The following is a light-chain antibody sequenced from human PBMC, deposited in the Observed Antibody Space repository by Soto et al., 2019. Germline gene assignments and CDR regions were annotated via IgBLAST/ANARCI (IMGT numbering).Light chain of an antibody. CDR2: AAS. V-gene: IGKV1-39*01. CDR3: QESHST. CDR1: QSIGTY. Sequence: DAPMTQSPSSLSASVGDSVTITCRASQSIGTYLDWYQHKPGKAPKLLIYAASSLQSGVPSRFSGSESGTDFTLTISSLQPEDFATYYCQESHSTFGQGTKLEIK. J-gene: IGKJ2*01.